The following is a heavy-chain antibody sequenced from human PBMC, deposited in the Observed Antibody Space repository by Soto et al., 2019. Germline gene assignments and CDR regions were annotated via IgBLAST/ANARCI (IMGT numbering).Heavy chain of an antibody. V-gene: IGHV5-51*01. CDR2: IYLGYSDT. CDR3: ARGVGIVATDGMDV. Sequence: PXEXLKISCKSSGYXFSNYWVGWVRHMPGKGLEWMGIIYLGYSDTRYSPSFQGQVTISADKSISTAYLQWSSLKSSDTAIYYCARGVGIVATDGMDVWGQGTAGTVSS. J-gene: IGHJ6*02. D-gene: IGHD5-12*01. CDR1: GYXFSNYW.